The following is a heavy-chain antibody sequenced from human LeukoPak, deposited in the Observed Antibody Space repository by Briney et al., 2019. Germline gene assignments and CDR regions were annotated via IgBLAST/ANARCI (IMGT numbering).Heavy chain of an antibody. D-gene: IGHD3-22*01. CDR3: ARSMIVVVITSDAFDI. Sequence: GGSLRLSCAASGFTFRSYAMHWVRQAPGKGLEWVAVISYDGSNKYYADSVKGRFTFSRDNSKNTLYLQMNSLRAEDTAVYYCARSMIVVVITSDAFDIWGQGTMVTVSS. CDR2: ISYDGSNK. CDR1: GFTFRSYA. V-gene: IGHV3-30-3*01. J-gene: IGHJ3*02.